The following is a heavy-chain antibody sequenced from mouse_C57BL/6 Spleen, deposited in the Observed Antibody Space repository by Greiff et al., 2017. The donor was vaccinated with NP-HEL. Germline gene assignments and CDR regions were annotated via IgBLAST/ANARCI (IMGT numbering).Heavy chain of an antibody. V-gene: IGHV1-81*01. D-gene: IGHD1-1*01. Sequence: VQLQQSGAELARPGASVKLFRKASGCTFTSYGISWVKQRTGQGLEWIGEIYPRSGNTYYNEKFKGKGTLTADKSSSTADMEPRSPTSEDSAVYFCASPFDYGSSYVDFDYWGQGTTLTVSS. CDR2: IYPRSGNT. CDR3: ASPFDYGSSYVDFDY. J-gene: IGHJ2*01. CDR1: GCTFTSYG.